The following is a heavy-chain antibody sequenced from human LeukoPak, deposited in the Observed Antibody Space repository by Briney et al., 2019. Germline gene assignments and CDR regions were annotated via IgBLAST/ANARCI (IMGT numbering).Heavy chain of an antibody. J-gene: IGHJ4*02. CDR1: GFTFSNYA. V-gene: IGHV3-23*01. D-gene: IGHD6-19*01. Sequence: GSLRLSCAASGFTFSNYAMSWVRQAPGKGLEWVSAITGSGGSTYYADSVKGRFTISRDNSKNTLYLQMNSLRAEDTAVYYCAKRPGITVAGTRGGFFDYWGQGTLVTVSS. CDR2: ITGSGGST. CDR3: AKRPGITVAGTRGGFFDY.